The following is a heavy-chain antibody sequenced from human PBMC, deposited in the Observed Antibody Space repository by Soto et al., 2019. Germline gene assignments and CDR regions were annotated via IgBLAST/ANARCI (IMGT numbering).Heavy chain of an antibody. J-gene: IGHJ4*02. CDR2: INHSGST. Sequence: SETLSLTCAVYGGSFSGYYWSWIRQPPGKXLEWIGEINHSGSTNYNPSLKSRVTIPVDTSQNQFSPKLSCVTAAGTAVYYFARVSLSGVWGSYRSFRYFDYWGQGPLVTVSS. CDR3: ARVSLSGVWGSYRSFRYFDY. CDR1: GGSFSGYY. V-gene: IGHV4-34*01. D-gene: IGHD3-16*02.